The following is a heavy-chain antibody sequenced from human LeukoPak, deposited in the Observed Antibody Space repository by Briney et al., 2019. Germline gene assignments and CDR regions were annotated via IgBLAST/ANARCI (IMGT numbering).Heavy chain of an antibody. Sequence: GASVKVSCKASGYTFTSYDMNGVRQATGQGLEWMGWMNPNSGNTGYAQKFEGRVTMTSNTSINTAYMELSSLRSEDTAVYYCATPLEYCSSTSCAFCYWGQGILVTVAS. CDR1: GYTFTSYD. V-gene: IGHV1-8*01. CDR2: MNPNSGNT. D-gene: IGHD2-2*01. CDR3: ATPLEYCSSTSCAFCY. J-gene: IGHJ4*02.